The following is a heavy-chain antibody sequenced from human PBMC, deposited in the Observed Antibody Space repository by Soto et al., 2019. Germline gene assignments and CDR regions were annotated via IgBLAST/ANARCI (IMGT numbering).Heavy chain of an antibody. Sequence: QVQLQESGPGLVKPSQTLSLTCTVSGGSISSDDFYWSWIRQPPGKGLEWIGYIYYSGNTYYNPSVKRRVTILVDTSKNQFSLKLSSVTAADTAVYYCARLSGSWQSRFDPWGQGTLVTVSS. D-gene: IGHD6-13*01. CDR3: ARLSGSWQSRFDP. CDR1: GGSISSDDFY. J-gene: IGHJ5*02. V-gene: IGHV4-31*03. CDR2: IYYSGNT.